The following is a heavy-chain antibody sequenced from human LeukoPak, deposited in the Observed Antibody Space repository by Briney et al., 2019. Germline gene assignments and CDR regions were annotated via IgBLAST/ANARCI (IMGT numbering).Heavy chain of an antibody. J-gene: IGHJ3*01. CDR3: VRSNSTYRTSDAFNA. CDR1: GFNFHDYA. V-gene: IGHV3-49*04. D-gene: IGHD1-14*01. Sequence: GGSLRLFCSGSGFNFHDYAVTWVHQAPGKGLEWVVFIRSKLYGGTTEYAASVKGRFTFLRDYSETIAYLQMSDLKTEDTAVYFCVRSNSTYRTSDAFNAWGRGTMVTVSS. CDR2: IRSKLYGGTT.